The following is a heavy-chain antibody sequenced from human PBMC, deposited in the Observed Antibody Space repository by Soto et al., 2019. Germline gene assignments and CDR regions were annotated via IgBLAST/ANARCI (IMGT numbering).Heavy chain of an antibody. V-gene: IGHV4-59*01. D-gene: IGHD2-2*01. CDR2: IFSSGST. CDR1: GDSISSFY. CDR3: ARVGYCSSTPCWPIGYFEY. Sequence: QVQLQESGPGLVKPSETLSLTCTVSGDSISSFYWTWIRQPPGKGLEWVGYIFSSGSTHYNPSLKSRVTLSVDTAENQFSLKLTSVTAADTAVYYCARVGYCSSTPCWPIGYFEYWGQGTLVTVSS. J-gene: IGHJ4*02.